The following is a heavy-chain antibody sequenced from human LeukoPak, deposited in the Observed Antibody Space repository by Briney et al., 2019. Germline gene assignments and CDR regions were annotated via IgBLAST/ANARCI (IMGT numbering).Heavy chain of an antibody. J-gene: IGHJ4*02. CDR3: AKDDPFFDY. V-gene: IGHV3-30*02. Sequence: PGGSLRLSCAASGFTFSSYGMHWVRQAPGKGLEWVAFIRYDGNKENYADSVKGRFTISRDNSKNTVYLQMDSLRTEDTAVYYGAKDDPFFDYWGQGTLVTVSS. CDR2: IRYDGNKE. CDR1: GFTFSSYG.